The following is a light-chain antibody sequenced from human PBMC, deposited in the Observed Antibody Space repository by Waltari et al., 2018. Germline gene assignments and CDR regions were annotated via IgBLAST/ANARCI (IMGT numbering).Light chain of an antibody. V-gene: IGLV2-23*02. J-gene: IGLJ3*02. CDR3: CSYAGSDPTLV. Sequence: QSALTQPASVSGSPGQSITISCTGTSNNVGSYYLVSWYQFRPGEVPKLLIYEVIKRPSGVSDRFSGSKSDNTASLTISGLQAEDEAVYYCCSYAGSDPTLVFGGGTNLTVL. CDR1: SNNVGSYYL. CDR2: EVI.